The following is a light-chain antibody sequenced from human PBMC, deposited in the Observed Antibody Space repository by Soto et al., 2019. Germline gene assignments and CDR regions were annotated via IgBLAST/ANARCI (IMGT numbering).Light chain of an antibody. J-gene: IGLJ1*01. Sequence: QSALTQPPSVSGAPGQRVTISCTGSSSNIGAGYEVHWYQHLPGKAPKLLIYGNTNRPSGVPDRFSGSKSGTSASLAITGVQAEDEADYYCQSYDSSLSASYVFGGGTKLTVL. CDR1: SSNIGAGYE. CDR2: GNT. CDR3: QSYDSSLSASYV. V-gene: IGLV1-40*01.